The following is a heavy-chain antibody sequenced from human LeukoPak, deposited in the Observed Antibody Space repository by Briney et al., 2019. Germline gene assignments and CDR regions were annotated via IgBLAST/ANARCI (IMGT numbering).Heavy chain of an antibody. D-gene: IGHD3-10*01. CDR1: GGSTSSDH. Sequence: SETLSLTCTVSGGSTSSDHWSWIRQPPEKGLEWIGCISYRGSTNYNPSLKSRVTISVDTSKKHFSLKLTSVTAADTRIYYCARGRGLGVVTPYSDSWGQGTLVTVSS. CDR3: ARGRGLGVVTPYSDS. V-gene: IGHV4-59*08. CDR2: ISYRGST. J-gene: IGHJ4*02.